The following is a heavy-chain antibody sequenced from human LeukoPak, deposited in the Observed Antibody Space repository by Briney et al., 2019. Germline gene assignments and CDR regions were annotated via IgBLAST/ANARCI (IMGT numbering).Heavy chain of an antibody. CDR1: GFTLGSYA. CDR3: ARAQYFYDSSGYSIDDY. Sequence: PGGSLRLSCTASGFTLGSYAISWVRQAPGKGLEWVSIISAVISGGEGRTFYADSVKGRFTISRDSSKNTLYLQMSSLRAEDTAVYYCARAQYFYDSSGYSIDDYWGQGTLVTVSS. D-gene: IGHD3-22*01. CDR2: ISAVISGGEGRT. V-gene: IGHV3-23*01. J-gene: IGHJ4*02.